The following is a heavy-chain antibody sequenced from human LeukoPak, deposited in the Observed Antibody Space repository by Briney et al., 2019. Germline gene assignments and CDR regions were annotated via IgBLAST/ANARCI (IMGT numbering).Heavy chain of an antibody. CDR3: AKGGTSRNFWIGQIFG. D-gene: IGHD3-3*01. CDR2: ISDSGRST. J-gene: IGHJ4*02. CDR1: GFTFSSYA. Sequence: GGSLRLSCAASGFTFSSYAMSWVRQAPGKGLEWVSAISDSGRSTYYADSVKGRFTISRDNSKNTLYLQMNSLRAEDTAIYYCAKGGTSRNFWIGQIFGGGPGTLVTVSS. V-gene: IGHV3-23*01.